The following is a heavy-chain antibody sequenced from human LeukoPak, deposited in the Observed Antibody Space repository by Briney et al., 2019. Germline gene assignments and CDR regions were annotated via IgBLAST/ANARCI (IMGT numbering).Heavy chain of an antibody. CDR1: GFTVSSNY. CDR2: IYSGGST. V-gene: IGHV3-53*01. Sequence: PGGSLRLSCAASGFTVSSNYMSWVRQAPGKGLEWVSVIYSGGSTYYADSVKGRFTISRDNSKNTLYLQMNSLRAEDTAVYYCARSSKHSSSWSYYFDYWGQGTLVTVSS. J-gene: IGHJ4*02. D-gene: IGHD6-13*01. CDR3: ARSSKHSSSWSYYFDY.